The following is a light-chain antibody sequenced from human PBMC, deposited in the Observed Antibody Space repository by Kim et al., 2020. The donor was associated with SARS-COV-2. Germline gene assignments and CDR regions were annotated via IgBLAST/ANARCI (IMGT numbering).Light chain of an antibody. Sequence: SSELTQDPAVSVALGQTVRITCQGDSLRSYYASWYQQKPGQAPIVVISGKNDRPSGIPDRFSGSSSGNTASLTITGAQAEDEADYCCSSRDSSGYVLFGGGTKLTVL. J-gene: IGLJ2*01. CDR2: GKN. V-gene: IGLV3-19*01. CDR1: SLRSYY. CDR3: SSRDSSGYVL.